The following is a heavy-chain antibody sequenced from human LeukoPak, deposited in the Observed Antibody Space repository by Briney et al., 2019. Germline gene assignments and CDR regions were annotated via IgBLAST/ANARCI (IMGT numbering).Heavy chain of an antibody. Sequence: SETLSLTCAVYGGSFSGYYWSWIRQPPGKGLGWIGEINHSGSTNYNPSLKSRVTISVDTSKNQFSLKLSSVTAADTAVYYCARANSDSSGYYWDWFGPWGQGTLVTVSS. J-gene: IGHJ5*02. D-gene: IGHD3-22*01. V-gene: IGHV4-34*01. CDR3: ARANSDSSGYYWDWFGP. CDR2: INHSGST. CDR1: GGSFSGYY.